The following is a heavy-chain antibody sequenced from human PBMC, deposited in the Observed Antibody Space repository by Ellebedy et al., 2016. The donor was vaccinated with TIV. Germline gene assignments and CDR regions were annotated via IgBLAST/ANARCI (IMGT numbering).Heavy chain of an antibody. CDR3: ARQYKGNYDAFDI. Sequence: SQTLSLTCAISGDSVSSNSAAWNWIRQSPSRGLEWLGRTYYRAKWYNDYAVSVKSRITIKQDTSKNQFSMQLNSVTPEDTAVYYCARQYKGNYDAFDIWGQGTMVTVSS. V-gene: IGHV6-1*01. J-gene: IGHJ3*02. CDR1: GDSVSSNSAA. D-gene: IGHD1-7*01. CDR2: TYYRAKWYN.